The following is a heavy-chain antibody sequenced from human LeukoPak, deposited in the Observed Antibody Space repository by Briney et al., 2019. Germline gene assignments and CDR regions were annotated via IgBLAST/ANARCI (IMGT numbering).Heavy chain of an antibody. Sequence: GGSLRLSCAASGFTFDDYAMHWVRQPPGKGLEWVSGISGNSADIGYADSVKGRFTISRDNAKRSLYLQMNSLRPEDTALYYCAKEGGDWFDPWGQGTLVAVSS. CDR1: GFTFDDYA. J-gene: IGHJ5*02. CDR3: AKEGGDWFDP. V-gene: IGHV3-9*01. CDR2: ISGNSADI. D-gene: IGHD3-16*01.